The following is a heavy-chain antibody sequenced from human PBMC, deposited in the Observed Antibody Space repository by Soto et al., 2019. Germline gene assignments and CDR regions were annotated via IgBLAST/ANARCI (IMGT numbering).Heavy chain of an antibody. CDR1: GGSFSGYY. CDR2: INHSGST. V-gene: IGHV4-34*01. D-gene: IGHD3-3*01. J-gene: IGHJ3*02. CDR3: ARGRIIPFHFGVVEMPQLDAFDI. Sequence: TSETLSLTCAVYGGSFSGYYWSWIRQPPGKGLEWIGEINHSGSTNYNPSLKSRVTISVDTSKNQFSLKLSSVTAADTAVYYCARGRIIPFHFGVVEMPQLDAFDIWGQGTMVTVSS.